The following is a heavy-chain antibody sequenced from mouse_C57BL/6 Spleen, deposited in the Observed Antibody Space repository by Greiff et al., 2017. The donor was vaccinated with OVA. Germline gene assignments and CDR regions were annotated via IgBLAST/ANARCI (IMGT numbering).Heavy chain of an antibody. CDR2: ISYDGSN. CDR3: ARGEPIAY. V-gene: IGHV3-6*01. Sequence: DVQLQESGPGLVKPSQSLSLTCSVTGYSITSGYYWNWIRQFPGNKLEWMGYISYDGSNNYNPSLKNRISITRDTSKNQFFLKLNSVTTEDTATYYCARGEPIAYWGQGTLVTVSA. J-gene: IGHJ3*01. CDR1: GYSITSGYY.